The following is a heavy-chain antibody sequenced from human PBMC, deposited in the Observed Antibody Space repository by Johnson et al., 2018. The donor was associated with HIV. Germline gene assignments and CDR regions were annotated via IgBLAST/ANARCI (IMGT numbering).Heavy chain of an antibody. D-gene: IGHD6-13*01. CDR3: ASFAAAGDAFDI. CDR1: GFTFSSYG. CDR2: ISYDGSTK. J-gene: IGHJ3*02. Sequence: QVQLVESGGGVVQPGRSLRLSCAASGFTFSSYGMHWVRQAPGKGLEWVAVISYDGSTKYYAYSVKARFTISRDNSKNTLYLQMNSLRAEDTAVYYCASFAAAGDAFDIWGQGTMVTVSS. V-gene: IGHV3-30*03.